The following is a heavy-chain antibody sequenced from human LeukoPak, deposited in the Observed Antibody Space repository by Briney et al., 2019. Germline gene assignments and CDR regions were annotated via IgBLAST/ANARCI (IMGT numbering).Heavy chain of an antibody. CDR2: ISAYNGNT. CDR1: GYTFTSYG. Sequence: GASVKVSCKASGYTFTSYGISWVRQAPGQGLEWMGWISAYNGNTNYAQKLQGRVTMTRDMSTSTVYMELSSLRSEDTAVYYCARGGYRYSGSYPFDYWGQGTLVTVSS. J-gene: IGHJ4*02. D-gene: IGHD1-26*01. CDR3: ARGGYRYSGSYPFDY. V-gene: IGHV1-18*01.